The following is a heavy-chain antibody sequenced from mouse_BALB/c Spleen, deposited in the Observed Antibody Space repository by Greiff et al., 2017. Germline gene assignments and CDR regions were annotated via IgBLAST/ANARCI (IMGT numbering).Heavy chain of an antibody. CDR2: ISSGGSYT. CDR1: GFTFSSYA. CDR3: TREGTTVSFDY. J-gene: IGHJ2*01. D-gene: IGHD1-1*01. Sequence: EVKLVESGGGLVKPGGSLKLSCAASGFTFSSYAMSWVRQTPEKRLEWVATISSGGSYTYYPDSVKGRFTISRDNAKNTLYLQMSSLKSEDTAMYYCTREGTTVSFDYWGQGTTLTVSS. V-gene: IGHV5-6-4*01.